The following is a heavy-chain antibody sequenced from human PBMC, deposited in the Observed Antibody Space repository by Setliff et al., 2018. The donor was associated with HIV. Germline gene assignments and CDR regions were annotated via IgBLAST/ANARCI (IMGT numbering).Heavy chain of an antibody. Sequence: SETLSLTCTVSGGSISTSYWNWIRQPPGKGLEWIGYIYNSASTSYNPSLKSRVTISVDMSRDQFSLNLRSVSAADTARYYCARLIHTGLLYVDYWGLGTLVTVSS. J-gene: IGHJ4*02. V-gene: IGHV4-4*09. CDR2: IYNSAST. CDR3: ARLIHTGLLYVDY. D-gene: IGHD2-8*02. CDR1: GGSISTSY.